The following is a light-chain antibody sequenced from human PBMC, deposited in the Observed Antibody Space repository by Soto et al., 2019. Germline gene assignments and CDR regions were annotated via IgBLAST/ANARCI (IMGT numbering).Light chain of an antibody. V-gene: IGKV3-20*01. CDR3: QQYGTSPRT. Sequence: EIVLTQSPGTLSLSPGERATLSCRASQSVSSRCLAWYQQKPGQAPRLLLYGASSRATGIPDRFSGSGSGTDFTLTISRLEPEDFEVYYCQQYGTSPRTFGQGTRVEIK. CDR1: QSVSSRC. J-gene: IGKJ1*01. CDR2: GAS.